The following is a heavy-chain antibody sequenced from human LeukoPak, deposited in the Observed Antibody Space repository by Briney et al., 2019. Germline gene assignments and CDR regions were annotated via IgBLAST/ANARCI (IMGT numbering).Heavy chain of an antibody. J-gene: IGHJ4*02. Sequence: PGGSLRLSCAASGFTFSSYEMSWVRQAPGKGLEWVSYISSSGTIMYYADSVKGRFTISRDNAKNSLFLQMNSLRAEDTAVYYCAIVYYGSGSYDFVDFWGQGTLVTVSS. D-gene: IGHD3-10*01. V-gene: IGHV3-48*03. CDR3: AIVYYGSGSYDFVDF. CDR1: GFTFSSYE. CDR2: ISSSGTIM.